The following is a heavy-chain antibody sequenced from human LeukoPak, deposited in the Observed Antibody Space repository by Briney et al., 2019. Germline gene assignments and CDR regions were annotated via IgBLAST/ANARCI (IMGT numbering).Heavy chain of an antibody. CDR1: GGSFSGCY. Sequence: SETLSLTCAVYGGSFSGCYWSWIRQPPGKGLEWIGEINHSGSTNYNPSLKSRVTISVDTSKNQFSLKLSSVTAADTAVYYCARLIKVRTPFPYGSINWFDPWGQGTLVTVSS. J-gene: IGHJ5*02. CDR3: ARLIKVRTPFPYGSINWFDP. D-gene: IGHD3-10*01. CDR2: INHSGST. V-gene: IGHV4-34*01.